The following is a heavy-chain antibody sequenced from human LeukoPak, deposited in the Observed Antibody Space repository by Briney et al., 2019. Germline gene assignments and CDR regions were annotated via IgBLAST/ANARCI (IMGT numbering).Heavy chain of an antibody. J-gene: IGHJ6*03. Sequence: ASVKVSCKASGYTFTSYDINWVRQATGQGLEWMGWMNPNSGNTGYAQRFQGRVTITRNTSISTAYMDLSSLRSDDTAVYYCARRAVAYYYYYYMDVWGKGTTVTVSS. CDR3: ARRAVAYYYYYYMDV. CDR1: GYTFTSYD. V-gene: IGHV1-8*03. CDR2: MNPNSGNT. D-gene: IGHD6-19*01.